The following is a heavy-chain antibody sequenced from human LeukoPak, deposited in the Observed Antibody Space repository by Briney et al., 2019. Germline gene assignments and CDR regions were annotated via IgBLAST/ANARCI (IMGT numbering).Heavy chain of an antibody. V-gene: IGHV1-2*02. CDR1: GYTFTGYY. CDR2: INPNSGGT. J-gene: IGHJ1*01. CDR3: ATFPDIVVVPAASDFQH. D-gene: IGHD2-2*01. Sequence: ASVKVSCKASGYTFTGYYMHWVRQAPGQGLEWMGWINPNSGGTNYAQKFQGRVTMTRDTSISTAYMELSRLRSDDTAVYYCATFPDIVVVPAASDFQHWGQGTLVTVSS.